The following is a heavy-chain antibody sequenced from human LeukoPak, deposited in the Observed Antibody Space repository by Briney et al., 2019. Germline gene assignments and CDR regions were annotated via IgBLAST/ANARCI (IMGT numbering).Heavy chain of an antibody. CDR2: INAGNGNT. V-gene: IGHV1-3*01. Sequence: GASVKVSCKASGYTFTSYAMHWVRQAPGQRLEWMGWINAGNGNTKYSQKFQGRVTITRDTSASTAYMELSSLRSEDTAVYYCARGRYYYGSGRLFDYWGQGTLDTVSS. J-gene: IGHJ4*02. CDR1: GYTFTSYA. D-gene: IGHD3-10*01. CDR3: ARGRYYYGSGRLFDY.